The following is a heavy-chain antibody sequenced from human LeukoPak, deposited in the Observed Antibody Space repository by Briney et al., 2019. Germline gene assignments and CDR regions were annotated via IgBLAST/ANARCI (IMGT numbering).Heavy chain of an antibody. CDR3: ARDKAYTMDV. J-gene: IGHJ6*02. D-gene: IGHD4-11*01. CDR2: INSDGSDT. V-gene: IGHV3-74*01. Sequence: GGSLRVSCAASGFTFSTYWMHWVRQAPGKGLVWVSHINSDGSDTTYADSVKGRFTISRDNARNTLYLQMNSLRAEDTAVYYCARDKAYTMDVWGQGTTVSVSS. CDR1: GFTFSTYW.